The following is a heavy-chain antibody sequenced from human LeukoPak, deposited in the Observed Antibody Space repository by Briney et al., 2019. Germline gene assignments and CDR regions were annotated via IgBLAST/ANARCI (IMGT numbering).Heavy chain of an antibody. J-gene: IGHJ5*02. CDR1: GFTFSSYD. Sequence: GGSLRLSCAVSGFTFSSYDMHWVRQVTGKGLEWVSGINTAGDTYYLGSVKGRFTMSRENAKNSLYLQMNSLRDGDTAVYYCARGAATGFDPWGQGTLVTVSP. D-gene: IGHD2-15*01. CDR2: INTAGDT. CDR3: ARGAATGFDP. V-gene: IGHV3-13*01.